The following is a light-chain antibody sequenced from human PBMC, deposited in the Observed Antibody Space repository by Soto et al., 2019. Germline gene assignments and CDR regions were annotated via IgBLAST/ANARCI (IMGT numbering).Light chain of an antibody. CDR1: QTVTSNY. J-gene: IGKJ1*01. CDR3: QQYAGSPST. Sequence: EIVLTQSPGNLSLSPGERATLSCRASQTVTSNYLAWYQRKPGQAPRLLIYGASSRTTDIPDRFSGSGSGTDFNLTTTRLEPEDFAEYFCQQYAGSPSTFGQGTKVEIK. V-gene: IGKV3-20*01. CDR2: GAS.